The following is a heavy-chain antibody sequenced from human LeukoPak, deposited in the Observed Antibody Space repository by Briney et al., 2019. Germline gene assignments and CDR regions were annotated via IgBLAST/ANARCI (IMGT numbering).Heavy chain of an antibody. CDR2: LTWNAGST. J-gene: IGHJ4*02. Sequence: GSLRLSCAASGFNFDDYGMSWVRQAPGKGLEWVSALTWNAGSTGYADSVKGRFIISRDSAKNSLYLQMNSLRAEDTALYYCARFVDYYDSSGYSYFDYWGQGTLVTVSS. CDR1: GFNFDDYG. D-gene: IGHD3-22*01. CDR3: ARFVDYYDSSGYSYFDY. V-gene: IGHV3-20*04.